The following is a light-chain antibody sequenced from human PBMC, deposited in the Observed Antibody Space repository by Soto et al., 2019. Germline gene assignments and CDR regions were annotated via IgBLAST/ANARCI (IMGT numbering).Light chain of an antibody. Sequence: DIQMTQSPSSLSASVGDRVTITCRASETIDTYLNWYQQKPGKAPRLLIYFASSLQSRVPVRFSGSGSGTEFTLTISSLQREDFATYFCQQDYNFPRTFGLGTKLEIK. CDR2: FAS. CDR1: ETIDTY. J-gene: IGKJ1*01. CDR3: QQDYNFPRT. V-gene: IGKV1-39*01.